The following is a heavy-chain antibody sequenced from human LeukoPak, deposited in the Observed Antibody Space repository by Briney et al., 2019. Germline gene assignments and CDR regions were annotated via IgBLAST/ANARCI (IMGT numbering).Heavy chain of an antibody. CDR3: ARDRGYFDN. CDR1: GFTFSIYS. Sequence: GGSLRLSCAASGFTFSIYSMNWVRQAPGKGLEWLSSITSSSNYIYYADSVKGRFTISRDNVQNSLYLQMNSLRAEDTAMYYCARDRGYFDNWGQGTVVTVSS. V-gene: IGHV3-21*01. J-gene: IGHJ4*02. CDR2: ITSSSNYI.